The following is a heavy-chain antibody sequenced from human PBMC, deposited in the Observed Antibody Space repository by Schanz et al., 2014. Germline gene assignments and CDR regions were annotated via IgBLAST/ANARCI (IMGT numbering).Heavy chain of an antibody. CDR3: VRDAGWAFGDYHGMDV. V-gene: IGHV1-18*01. D-gene: IGHD3-10*01. CDR1: GYTFNNHA. Sequence: VQLVQSGGAVKKPGASATVSCKASGYTFNNHAISWVRQAPGQGLEWMGWISVYHGHTNYAEKVHGRVTMTTDTSTSTAYMELRSLISDDTAVYYCVRDAGWAFGDYHGMDVWGQGTSVTVSS. CDR2: ISVYHGHT. J-gene: IGHJ6*02.